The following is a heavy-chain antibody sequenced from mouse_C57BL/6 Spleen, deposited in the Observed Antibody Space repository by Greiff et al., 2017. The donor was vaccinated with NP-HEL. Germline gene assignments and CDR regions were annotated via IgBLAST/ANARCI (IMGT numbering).Heavy chain of an antibody. J-gene: IGHJ3*01. D-gene: IGHD1-1*01. Sequence: VQLQQPGAELVRPGSSVKLSCKASGYTFTSYWMDWVKQRPGQGLEWIGNIYPSDSETHYNQKFKDKATLTVDKSSSTAYMQLSSLTSEDSAVYYCARPYYGSSFAYWGQGTLVTVSA. V-gene: IGHV1-61*01. CDR3: ARPYYGSSFAY. CDR1: GYTFTSYW. CDR2: IYPSDSET.